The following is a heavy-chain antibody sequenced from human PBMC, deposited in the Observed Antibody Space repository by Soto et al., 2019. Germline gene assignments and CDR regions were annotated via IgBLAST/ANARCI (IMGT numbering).Heavy chain of an antibody. D-gene: IGHD6-6*01. CDR3: ARVSMSIAGSRPFDP. CDR1: GYTFTGYY. V-gene: IGHV1-2*04. CDR2: INPNSGGT. J-gene: IGHJ5*02. Sequence: ASVKVSCKASGYTFTGYYMHWVRQAPGQGLEWMGWINPNSGGTNYAQKFQGWVTMTRDTSISTAYMELSRLRSDDTAVYYCARVSMSIAGSRPFDPWGQGTLVTVSS.